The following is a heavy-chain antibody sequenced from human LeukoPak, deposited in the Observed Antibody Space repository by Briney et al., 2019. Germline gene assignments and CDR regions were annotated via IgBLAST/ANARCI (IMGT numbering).Heavy chain of an antibody. CDR2: IYYSGST. CDR1: GGSISSGDYY. V-gene: IGHV4-30-4*08. J-gene: IGHJ4*02. D-gene: IGHD6-19*01. Sequence: SETLSLTCTVSGGSISSGDYYWSWIRQPPGKGLEWIGYIYYSGSTYYNPSLKSRVTISVDTSKNQFSLKLSSVTAADTAVYYCARTVAVAGLSRFDYWGQGTLVTVSS. CDR3: ARTVAVAGLSRFDY.